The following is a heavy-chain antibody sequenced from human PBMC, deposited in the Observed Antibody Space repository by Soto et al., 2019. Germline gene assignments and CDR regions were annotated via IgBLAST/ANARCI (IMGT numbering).Heavy chain of an antibody. V-gene: IGHV1-2*02. J-gene: IGHJ4*02. D-gene: IGHD1-26*01. CDR2: IGPESGAT. Sequence: ASVKVSCKASGYTFTGHYIHWVRQAPEQGPEWMGEIGPESGATRYAEKFQGRVTMTLDTSITTVYMELKNLSPDDTAVYYCGRGRSGQIVVFYWGPRTPFTVSP. CDR1: GYTFTGHY. CDR3: GRGRSGQIVVFY.